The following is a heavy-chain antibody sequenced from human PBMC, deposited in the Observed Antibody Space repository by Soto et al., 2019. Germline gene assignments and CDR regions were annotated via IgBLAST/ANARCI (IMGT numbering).Heavy chain of an antibody. Sequence: EVQLVESGGGLVQPGGSLRLSCAASGFTFSSYYMSWVRQAQGKGLEWVANVNGDGSEKYYVDSVKGRFTVSRDNAKNSLYLQMNSLRAEDTAVYYCAKWGGAGSDPWGQGTLVTVSS. CDR3: AKWGGAGSDP. CDR1: GFTFSSYY. CDR2: VNGDGSEK. D-gene: IGHD1-26*01. V-gene: IGHV3-7*01. J-gene: IGHJ5*02.